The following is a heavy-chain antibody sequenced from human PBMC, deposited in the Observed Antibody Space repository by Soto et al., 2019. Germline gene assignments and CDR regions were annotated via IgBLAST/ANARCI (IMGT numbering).Heavy chain of an antibody. J-gene: IGHJ4*02. V-gene: IGHV4-30-2*01. CDR1: GGFITSGGFS. Sequence: SETLYITCVVSGGFITSGGFSWSRIRQPLGKGLQWLGYIDVSWSPYYNPYRKSRVTISIDRSNNRFPLNLNSVTAADMVLSCFARVTGGVLDYCGQVIRVTVS. D-gene: IGHD2-8*02. CDR3: ARVTGGVLDY. CDR2: IDVSWSP.